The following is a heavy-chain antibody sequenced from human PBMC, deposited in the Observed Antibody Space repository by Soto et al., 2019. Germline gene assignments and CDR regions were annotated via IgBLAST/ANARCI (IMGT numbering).Heavy chain of an antibody. CDR1: GGSISSSNW. CDR3: ARSYFGSDY. Sequence: QVQLQESGPGLVKPSGTLSLTCTVSGGSISSSNWWNWVRQPPGKGLEWIGEIYHGGSTNYNPSLKGRLTILVDKSKNQFSLKLTSVTAADTAVYYCARSYFGSDYWGQGALVTVSS. V-gene: IGHV4-4*02. J-gene: IGHJ4*02. D-gene: IGHD2-21*01. CDR2: IYHGGST.